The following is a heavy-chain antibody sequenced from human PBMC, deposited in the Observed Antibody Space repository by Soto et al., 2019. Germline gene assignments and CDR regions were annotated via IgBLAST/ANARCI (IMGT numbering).Heavy chain of an antibody. V-gene: IGHV4-30-2*01. CDR1: RASITYGAYS. J-gene: IGHJ4*02. CDR3: ARGGGFDSFDY. CDR2: INHLETT. Sequence: PSETLSLTCTLSRASITYGAYSWSWIRQPPGKGLEWIGYINHLETTFYNPSFESRLTLSIDRTKNQFSLNLKSMSAADRAVYFCARGGGFDSFDYWGQGILVAVAS. D-gene: IGHD3-10*01.